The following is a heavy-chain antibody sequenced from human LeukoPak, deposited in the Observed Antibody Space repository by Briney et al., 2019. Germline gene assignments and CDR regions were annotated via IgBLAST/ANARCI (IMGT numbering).Heavy chain of an antibody. D-gene: IGHD3-10*01. CDR1: GGSFSGYY. CDR2: INHSGST. V-gene: IGHV4-34*01. Sequence: SETLSLTCAVYGGSFSGYYWSWIRQPPGKGLEWIGEINHSGSTNYNPPLKSRVTISVDTSKNQFSLTLNSVTAADTAVYYCARDLWFGDWGQGTLVTVSS. J-gene: IGHJ4*02. CDR3: ARDLWFGD.